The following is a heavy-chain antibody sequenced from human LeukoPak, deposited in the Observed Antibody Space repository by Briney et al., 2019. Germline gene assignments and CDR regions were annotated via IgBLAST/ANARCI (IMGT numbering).Heavy chain of an antibody. V-gene: IGHV4-4*09. D-gene: IGHD3-3*01. Sequence: SETLSLTCTVSGGSISSYYWSWIRQPPGKGLEGIGDIYTSGSTNYNPSLKSRVTISVDTSKDQFSLKLSPVTAADTAVYYCARHGGGYYDFWSGYQWLNWFDPWGQGTLVTVSS. CDR1: GGSISSYY. CDR2: IYTSGST. CDR3: ARHGGGYYDFWSGYQWLNWFDP. J-gene: IGHJ5*02.